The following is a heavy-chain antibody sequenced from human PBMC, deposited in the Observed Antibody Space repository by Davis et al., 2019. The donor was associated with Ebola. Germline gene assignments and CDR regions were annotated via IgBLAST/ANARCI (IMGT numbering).Heavy chain of an antibody. Sequence: ASVKVSCKVSGYTLTELSMHWVRQAPGKGLEWMGGFDPEDGETIYAQKFQGRVTMTEDTSTDTAYMELSSLRSEDTAVYYCATDPRTMVRGVISYWGQGTLVTVSS. CDR3: ATDPRTMVRGVISY. D-gene: IGHD3-10*01. V-gene: IGHV1-24*01. CDR1: GYTLTELS. CDR2: FDPEDGET. J-gene: IGHJ4*02.